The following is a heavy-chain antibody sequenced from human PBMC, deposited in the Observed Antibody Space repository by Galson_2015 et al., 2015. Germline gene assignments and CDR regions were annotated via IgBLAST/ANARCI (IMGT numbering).Heavy chain of an antibody. V-gene: IGHV3-21*01. Sequence: SLRLSCAASGFTFSSYSMNWVRQAPGKGLEWVSSISSSSSYIYYADSVKGRFTISRDNAKNSLYLQMNSLRAEDTAVYYCAREPLEHYYDSSGYYFYDYWGLGTLVTVSS. CDR1: GFTFSSYS. CDR2: ISSSSSYI. CDR3: AREPLEHYYDSSGYYFYDY. D-gene: IGHD3-22*01. J-gene: IGHJ4*02.